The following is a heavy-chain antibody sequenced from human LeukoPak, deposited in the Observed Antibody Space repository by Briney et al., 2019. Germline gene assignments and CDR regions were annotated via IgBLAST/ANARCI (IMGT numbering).Heavy chain of an antibody. J-gene: IGHJ6*02. CDR1: GFTFDDYA. D-gene: IGHD3-10*01. Sequence: GGSLRLSCAASGFTFDDYAMHWVRQAPGKGLEGVSGISWNSGSIDYADSVKGRFTISRDNAKNSLYLQMNSLRAEDTALYYCAKDKNFVRGVANYYYYGMDVWGQGTTVTVSS. V-gene: IGHV3-9*01. CDR3: AKDKNFVRGVANYYYYGMDV. CDR2: ISWNSGSI.